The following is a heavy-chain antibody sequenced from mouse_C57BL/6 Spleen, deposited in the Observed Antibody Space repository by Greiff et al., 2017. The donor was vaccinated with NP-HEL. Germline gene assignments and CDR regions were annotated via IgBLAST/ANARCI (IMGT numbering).Heavy chain of an antibody. CDR1: GFTFSSYA. Sequence: DVMLVESGGGLVKPGGSLKLSCAASGFTFSSYAMSWVRQTPEKRLEWVATISDGGSYTYYPDNVKGRFTISRDNAKNNLYLQMSHLKSEDTAMDYCARDPPSITTVVANWYFDVWGTGTTVTVSS. V-gene: IGHV5-4*01. CDR3: ARDPPSITTVVANWYFDV. CDR2: ISDGGSYT. J-gene: IGHJ1*03. D-gene: IGHD1-1*01.